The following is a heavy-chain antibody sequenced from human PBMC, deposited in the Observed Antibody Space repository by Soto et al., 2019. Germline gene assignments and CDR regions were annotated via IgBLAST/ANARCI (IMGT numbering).Heavy chain of an antibody. Sequence: EVQLVESGGGLVQPGGSLRLSCAASGFTFSSYSMNWVRQAPGKGLEWVSYISSSSSTIYYADSVKGRFTISRNNAKNLLYLQMNILRADDTAVYYCARMPSGWCGEFSDYWGQGALVIVSS. V-gene: IGHV3-48*01. CDR1: GFTFSSYS. J-gene: IGHJ4*02. D-gene: IGHD3-10*01. CDR2: ISSSSSTI. CDR3: ARMPSGWCGEFSDY.